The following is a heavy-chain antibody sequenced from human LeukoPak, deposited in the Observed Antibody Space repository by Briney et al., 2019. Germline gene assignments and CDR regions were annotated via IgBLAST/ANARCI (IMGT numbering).Heavy chain of an antibody. CDR3: AREGTGYSGYDPARHFDY. J-gene: IGHJ4*02. CDR1: GGSISSSSYY. Sequence: SETLSLTCTVSGGSISSSSYYWGWIRQPPGKGLEWIGSIYYSGSTYYNPSLKSRVTISVDTSKNQFSLKLSSVTTADTAVYYCAREGTGYSGYDPARHFDYWGQGTLVTVSS. D-gene: IGHD5-12*01. CDR2: IYYSGST. V-gene: IGHV4-39*07.